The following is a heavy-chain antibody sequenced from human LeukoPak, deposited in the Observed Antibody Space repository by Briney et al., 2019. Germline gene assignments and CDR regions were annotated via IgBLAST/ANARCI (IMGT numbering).Heavy chain of an antibody. Sequence: GGSLRLSCAASEFTFSSYSMNWVRQAPGKGLEWVSSISTDSNYIYYADSVTGRFTISRDNAKNSLYLQMNSLRAEDTAVYYCARASEAFYGSGLRWGQGTLVTVSS. CDR2: ISTDSNYI. J-gene: IGHJ4*02. V-gene: IGHV3-21*01. D-gene: IGHD3-10*01. CDR1: EFTFSSYS. CDR3: ARASEAFYGSGLR.